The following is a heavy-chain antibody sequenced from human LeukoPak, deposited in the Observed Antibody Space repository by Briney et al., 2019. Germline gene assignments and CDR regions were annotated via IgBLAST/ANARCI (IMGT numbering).Heavy chain of an antibody. CDR2: IYYSGST. Sequence: PSETLSLTCTVSGGSISSYYWSWIRQPPGKGLEWIGYIYYSGSTNYNPSLKSRVTISVDTSKNQFSLKLSSVTAADTAVYYCARDTSRYGSGSRVFDYWGQGTLVTVSS. V-gene: IGHV4-59*01. CDR3: ARDTSRYGSGSRVFDY. D-gene: IGHD3-10*01. J-gene: IGHJ4*02. CDR1: GGSISSYY.